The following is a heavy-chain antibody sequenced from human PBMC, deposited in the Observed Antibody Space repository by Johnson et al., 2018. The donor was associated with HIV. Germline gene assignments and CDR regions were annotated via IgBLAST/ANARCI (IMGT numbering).Heavy chain of an antibody. D-gene: IGHD3-10*01. V-gene: IGHV3-48*04. J-gene: IGHJ3*02. CDR1: GFTFSSYW. CDR3: ARDSGISGDAFDI. CDR2: ISSSGSTI. Sequence: VQLLESGGGLVQPGGSLRLSCAASGFTFSSYWMHWVRQAPGKGLVWVSRISSSGSTIYYADSVKGRFTISRDNAKNSLYLQMNSLRAEDTAVYYCARDSGISGDAFDIWGQGTMVTVSS.